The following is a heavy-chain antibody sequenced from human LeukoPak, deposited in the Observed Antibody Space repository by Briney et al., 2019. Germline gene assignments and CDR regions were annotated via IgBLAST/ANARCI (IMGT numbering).Heavy chain of an antibody. V-gene: IGHV1-69*13. CDR2: IIPIFGTA. D-gene: IGHD2-21*02. J-gene: IGHJ4*02. CDR1: GGTFSSYA. CDR3: ARESPAYCGGDCLFDY. Sequence: ASVKVSCKASGGTFSSYAISWVRQAPGQGLEWMGGIIPIFGTANYAQKFQGRVTITADESTSTAYTELSSLRSEDTAVYYCARESPAYCGGDCLFDYWGQGTLVTVSS.